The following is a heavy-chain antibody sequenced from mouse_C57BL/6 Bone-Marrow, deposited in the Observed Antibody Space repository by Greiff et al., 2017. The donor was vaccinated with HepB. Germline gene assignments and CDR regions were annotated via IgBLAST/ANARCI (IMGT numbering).Heavy chain of an antibody. CDR2: ISSGSSTI. J-gene: IGHJ4*01. Sequence: EVKVVESGGGLVKPGGSLKLSCAASGFTFSDYGMHWVRQAPEKGLEWVAYISSGSSTIYYADTVKGRFTISRDNAKNTLFLQMTSLRSEDTAMYYCARLGYYGSSSMDYWGQGTSVTVSS. CDR3: ARLGYYGSSSMDY. D-gene: IGHD1-1*01. CDR1: GFTFSDYG. V-gene: IGHV5-17*01.